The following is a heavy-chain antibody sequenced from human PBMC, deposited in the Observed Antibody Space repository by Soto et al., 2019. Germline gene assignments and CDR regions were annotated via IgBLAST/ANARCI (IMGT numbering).Heavy chain of an antibody. CDR1: GFTFSNYA. Sequence: EVQLLESGGGLVQPGRSLRLSCAASGFTFSNYAMSWVRQAPGQGLDWVSAISGSGGTTYYADSVKGRFTISRDNSKKTLFLKMNSLRAEDAAVEYCAKFFFEKRYNSGWHWSFHYWGQGTLVTVTS. D-gene: IGHD6-25*01. J-gene: IGHJ4*02. CDR2: ISGSGGTT. V-gene: IGHV3-23*01. CDR3: AKFFFEKRYNSGWHWSFHY.